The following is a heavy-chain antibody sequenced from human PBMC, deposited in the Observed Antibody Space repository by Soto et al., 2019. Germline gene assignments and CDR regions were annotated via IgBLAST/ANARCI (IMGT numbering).Heavy chain of an antibody. CDR3: ARERNSPFDP. CDR1: GFTFSSYN. V-gene: IGHV3-48*02. Sequence: LRLSCGASGFTFSSYNMNWVRLAPGKGLEWVSYISSSSSTMYYADSVKGRFTVSRDNAKNSLYLQMNSLRDEDTAVYYCARERNSPFDPWGQGTLVTVSS. D-gene: IGHD6-13*01. CDR2: ISSSSSTM. J-gene: IGHJ5*02.